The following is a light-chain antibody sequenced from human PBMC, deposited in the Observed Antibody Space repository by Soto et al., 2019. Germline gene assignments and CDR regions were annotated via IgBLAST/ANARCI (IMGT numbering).Light chain of an antibody. CDR1: SSDIGSYNL. CDR3: CSYAGGNTYV. J-gene: IGLJ1*01. Sequence: QSVLTQPASVYGSPGQSITISCTGTSSDIGSYNLVSWYQQHPGKAPKLMICEVTKRPSGVSNRFSASKSGNTASLTISGLQAEDEADYYCCSYAGGNTYVFGTGTKVTVL. V-gene: IGLV2-23*02. CDR2: EVT.